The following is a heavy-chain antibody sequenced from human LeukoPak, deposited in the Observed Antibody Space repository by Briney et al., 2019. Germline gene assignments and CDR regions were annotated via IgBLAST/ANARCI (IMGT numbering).Heavy chain of an antibody. D-gene: IGHD3-22*01. Sequence: GRSLRLSCAASGFTFSSYGMHWVRQAPGKGLEWVAVISYDGSNKYYVDSVKGRFTISRDNSKNTLYLQMNSLRAEDTAVYYCASTDYYDSSAPPDYWGQGTLVTVSS. J-gene: IGHJ4*02. CDR2: ISYDGSNK. CDR1: GFTFSSYG. CDR3: ASTDYYDSSAPPDY. V-gene: IGHV3-30*03.